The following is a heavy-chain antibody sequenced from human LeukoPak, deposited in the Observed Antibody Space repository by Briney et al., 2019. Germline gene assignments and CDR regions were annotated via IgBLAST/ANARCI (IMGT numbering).Heavy chain of an antibody. D-gene: IGHD2-21*01. Sequence: GGSLRLSCAASGFTFSSLAMSWVRQAPGKGLEWVSAITGSGSNTYYADSVKGRFTISRDSSKNTLYLQMNRLRAEDAAVYYCAKAPVTTCSGAYCYPFDYWGQGTLVTVSS. CDR2: ITGSGSNT. J-gene: IGHJ4*02. CDR3: AKAPVTTCSGAYCYPFDY. V-gene: IGHV3-23*01. CDR1: GFTFSSLA.